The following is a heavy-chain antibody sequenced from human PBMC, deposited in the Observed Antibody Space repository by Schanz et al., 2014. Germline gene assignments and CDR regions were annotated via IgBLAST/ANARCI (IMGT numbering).Heavy chain of an antibody. V-gene: IGHV1-69*12. Sequence: QVQLVQSGAEVKKPGSSVKVSCKTSGDSFGNYGISWVRQAPGQGLEWMGGIIPIFGTTNYAEKFQGRVTITADQSTTTVYMELSSLRSEDTAVYYCARTTGAYVTDFDYWGQGTLVTVSS. CDR3: ARTTGAYVTDFDY. CDR1: GDSFGNYG. D-gene: IGHD5-12*01. CDR2: IIPIFGTT. J-gene: IGHJ4*02.